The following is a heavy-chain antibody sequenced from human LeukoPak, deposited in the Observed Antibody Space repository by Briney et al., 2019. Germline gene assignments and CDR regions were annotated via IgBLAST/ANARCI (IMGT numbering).Heavy chain of an antibody. V-gene: IGHV3-53*01. Sequence: GGSLRLSCAASGFTVSSNYMSWVRQAPGKGLEWVSVIYSGDNTYYADSVKGRFTISRDKSKNTLYLQMNSLRAEDTAVYYCASTTSGDYWGQGTLVTVSS. J-gene: IGHJ4*02. D-gene: IGHD4-17*01. CDR2: IYSGDNT. CDR3: ASTTSGDY. CDR1: GFTVSSNY.